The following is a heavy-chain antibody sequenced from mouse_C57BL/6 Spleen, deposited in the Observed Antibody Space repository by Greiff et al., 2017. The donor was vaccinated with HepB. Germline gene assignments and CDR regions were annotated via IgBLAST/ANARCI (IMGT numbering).Heavy chain of an antibody. D-gene: IGHD4-1*01. Sequence: EVQRVESGGGLVKPGGSLKLSCAASGFTFSSYAMSWVRQTPEKRLEWVATLSDGGSYTYYPDNVKGRFTISRDNAKNNLYLQMSHQKSEDTARYYCARVGRREAMDDWGQGTTVTVSS. CDR2: LSDGGSYT. V-gene: IGHV5-4*01. CDR1: GFTFSSYA. CDR3: ARVGRREAMDD. J-gene: IGHJ4*01.